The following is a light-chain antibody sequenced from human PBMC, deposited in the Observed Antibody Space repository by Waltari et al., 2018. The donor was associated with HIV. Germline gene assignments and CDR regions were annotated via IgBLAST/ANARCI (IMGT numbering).Light chain of an antibody. CDR2: GAS. CDR3: QQYNNWLRT. Sequence: EIVMTQSPATLSVSPGERATLSCRASPSVSSNLAWYQQKPGQAPRLLIYGASIRATGIPARVSGSGSGTEFTLTISSLQSEDFAVYYCQQYNNWLRTFGQGTKVEIK. V-gene: IGKV3-15*01. CDR1: PSVSSN. J-gene: IGKJ1*01.